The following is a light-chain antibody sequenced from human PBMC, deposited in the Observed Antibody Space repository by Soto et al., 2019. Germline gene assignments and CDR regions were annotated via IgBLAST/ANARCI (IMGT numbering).Light chain of an antibody. CDR1: QGISSY. V-gene: IGKV1-9*01. Sequence: DIQLTQSPSFLSASVGDRVTITCRASQGISSYLAWYQQKPGKAPKLLIYAASTLQSGVPSRFSGSGSGTEFTLTISSLQPEDCATYYCQQLNSYPVTFGGGTKVEIK. J-gene: IGKJ4*01. CDR2: AAS. CDR3: QQLNSYPVT.